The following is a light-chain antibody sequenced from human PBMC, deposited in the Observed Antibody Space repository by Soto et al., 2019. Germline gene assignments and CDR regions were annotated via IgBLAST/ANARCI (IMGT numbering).Light chain of an antibody. CDR1: RSILYSSNTKNY. CDR3: QQYYSIPYT. J-gene: IGKJ2*01. V-gene: IGKV4-1*01. CDR2: WAS. Sequence: DIVMTQSPHSLAVSLGERATINCKSSRSILYSSNTKNYLAWYQQKPGQPPKLLIYWASTRESGVPDRFSGSGSGTDFTLTISSLQAEDVAVYYCQQYYSIPYTFGQGTKLEIK.